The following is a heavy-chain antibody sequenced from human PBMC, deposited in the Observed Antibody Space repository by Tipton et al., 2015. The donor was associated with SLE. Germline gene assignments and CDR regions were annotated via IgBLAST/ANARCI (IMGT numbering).Heavy chain of an antibody. D-gene: IGHD1-26*01. V-gene: IGHV3-23*01. Sequence: GSLRLSCAASGFTFSSYAMSWVRQAPGKGLEWVSAISGSGGSTYYADSVTGRFTISRDNAKNSLYLQMNSLRAEDTALYYCAKDMGEVGEDAFDIWGQGTMVTVSS. CDR2: ISGSGGST. J-gene: IGHJ3*02. CDR3: AKDMGEVGEDAFDI. CDR1: GFTFSSYA.